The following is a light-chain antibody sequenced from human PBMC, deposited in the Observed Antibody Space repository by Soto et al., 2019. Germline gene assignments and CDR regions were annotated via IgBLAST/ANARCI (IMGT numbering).Light chain of an antibody. CDR1: QSVLHSSNNKNY. CDR2: WAS. V-gene: IGKV4-1*01. Sequence: DIVMTQSPDSLAVSLGERATINCKSSQSVLHSSNNKNYLAWYQQKPGQPPKLLICWASTRESGVPGRFSGSGSGTDFPLTISSLQAEDVAVYFCQQYYSTPSFGQGTKVEIK. J-gene: IGKJ1*01. CDR3: QQYYSTPS.